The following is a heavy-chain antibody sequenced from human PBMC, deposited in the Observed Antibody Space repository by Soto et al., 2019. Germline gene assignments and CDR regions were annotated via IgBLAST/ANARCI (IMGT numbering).Heavy chain of an antibody. V-gene: IGHV3-21*01. CDR2: ISSSSSYI. D-gene: IGHD6-6*01. CDR3: ARDKYSSSYY. J-gene: IGHJ4*02. CDR1: GYTFSSYS. Sequence: GSLGLSCAAAGYTFSSYSMYWVRQAPGKGLEWVSSISSSSSYIYYADSVKGRFTISRDNAKNSLYLQMNSLRAEDTAVYYCARDKYSSSYYWGQGTLVTVSS.